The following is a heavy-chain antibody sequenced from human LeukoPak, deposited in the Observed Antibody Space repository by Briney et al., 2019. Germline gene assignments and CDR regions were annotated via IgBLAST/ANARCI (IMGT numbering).Heavy chain of an antibody. CDR1: GFTFSSYS. CDR3: ARDSFSVVVAAIRWFDP. V-gene: IGHV3-21*01. D-gene: IGHD2-15*01. CDR2: ISSSSSYI. Sequence: GGSLRLSCAASGFTFSSYSMNWVRQAPGKGLEWVSSISSSSSYIYYADSVKGRFTISRDNAKNSLYLQMNSLGAEDTAVYYCARDSFSVVVAAIRWFDPWGQGTLVTVSS. J-gene: IGHJ5*02.